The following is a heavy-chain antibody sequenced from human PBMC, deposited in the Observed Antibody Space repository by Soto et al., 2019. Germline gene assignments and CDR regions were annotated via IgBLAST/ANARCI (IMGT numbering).Heavy chain of an antibody. Sequence: QVQLVQSGAEVKKPGASVKVSCKASGYTFTSYDINWVRQATGQGLEWMGWMNPNSGNTGYAQKFQGRLTVTWXTSRSTAYMELSSLRSENTAVYYCARTLYGDNVDYWGPGTLVTVSS. J-gene: IGHJ4*02. CDR2: MNPNSGNT. CDR3: ARTLYGDNVDY. V-gene: IGHV1-8*01. D-gene: IGHD4-17*01. CDR1: GYTFTSYD.